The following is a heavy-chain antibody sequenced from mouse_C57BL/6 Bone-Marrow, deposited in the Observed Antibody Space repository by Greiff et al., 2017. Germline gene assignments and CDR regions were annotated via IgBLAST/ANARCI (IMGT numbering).Heavy chain of an antibody. Sequence: QVQLQQPGAELVKPGASVKLSCKASGYTFTSYWMHWVKQRPGQGLEWIGMIHPNSGSTNYNEKFKSKATLTVDKSSSTAYMQLSSLTSEDSAVYYWARHGSGYWYFDVWGTGTTVTVSS. J-gene: IGHJ1*03. CDR1: GYTFTSYW. CDR2: IHPNSGST. D-gene: IGHD1-1*01. CDR3: ARHGSGYWYFDV. V-gene: IGHV1-64*01.